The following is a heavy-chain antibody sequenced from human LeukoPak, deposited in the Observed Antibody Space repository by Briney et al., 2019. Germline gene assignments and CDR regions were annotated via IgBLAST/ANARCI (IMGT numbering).Heavy chain of an antibody. CDR2: INPNSGGT. V-gene: IGHV1-2*02. J-gene: IGHJ5*02. D-gene: IGHD1-26*01. CDR3: ARDPYSGSYYWFDP. CDR1: GYTFTGYY. Sequence: ASVKVSCKASGYTFTGYYMHWVRQAPGQGLEWMGWINPNSGGTNYAQKFQGRVTMTRDTSISTAYMELSRLRSDDTAVYYCARDPYSGSYYWFDPWGQGTLVTVSS.